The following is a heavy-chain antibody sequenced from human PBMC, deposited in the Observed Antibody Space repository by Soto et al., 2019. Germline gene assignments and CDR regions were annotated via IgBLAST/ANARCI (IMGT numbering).Heavy chain of an antibody. CDR3: ARGGGITGATDYYYGMDV. CDR2: INHSGST. Sequence: SETLSLTCAVYGGSFSGYYWSWIRQPPGKGLEWIGEINHSGSTNYNPSLKSRVTISVDTSKNQFSLKLSSVTAADTAVYYCARGGGITGATDYYYGMDVWGQGTTVTVSS. J-gene: IGHJ6*02. V-gene: IGHV4-34*01. D-gene: IGHD1-7*01. CDR1: GGSFSGYY.